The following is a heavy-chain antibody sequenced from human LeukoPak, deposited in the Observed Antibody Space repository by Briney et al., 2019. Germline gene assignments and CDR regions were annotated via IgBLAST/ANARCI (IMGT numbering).Heavy chain of an antibody. CDR3: ARLAKYDFWSGSLSWFDP. V-gene: IGHV5-51*01. CDR1: GYSFTSYW. D-gene: IGHD3-3*01. J-gene: IGHJ5*02. CDR2: IYPGDSDT. Sequence: GESLKISCKGSGYSFTSYWTGWVRQMPGKGLEWMGIIYPGDSDTRYSPSFQGQVTISADKSISTAYLQWSSLKASDTAMYYCARLAKYDFWSGSLSWFDPWGQGTLVTVSS.